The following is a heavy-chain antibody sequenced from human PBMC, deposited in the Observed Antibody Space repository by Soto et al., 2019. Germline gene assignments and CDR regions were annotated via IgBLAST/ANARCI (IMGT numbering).Heavy chain of an antibody. J-gene: IGHJ4*02. Sequence: GGSLRLSCAASGFSFSISPMHWVRQAPGKRPEWVALISYDGTNKFYADSVKGRFTISRDNSKSTLYLQVDSLRPEDAAVYYCARDPKTSGGQHWAFNYFDSWGQGTLVTVSS. CDR1: GFSFSISP. CDR3: ARDPKTSGGQHWAFNYFDS. CDR2: ISYDGTNK. D-gene: IGHD7-27*01. V-gene: IGHV3-30-3*01.